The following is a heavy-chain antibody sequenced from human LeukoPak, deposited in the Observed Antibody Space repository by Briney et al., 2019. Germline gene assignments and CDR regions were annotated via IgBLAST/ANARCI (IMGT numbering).Heavy chain of an antibody. D-gene: IGHD6-6*01. CDR3: AREVAAPYRGGAFDI. V-gene: IGHV4-59*01. CDR1: GGSISSYY. Sequence: SETLSLTCTVSGGSISSYYWSWIREPPGKGLEWIGYIYYSGSTNYNPSLNSRVTISVDTSKNQFSLKLSSVTAADTAVYYCAREVAAPYRGGAFDIWGQGTMVTVSS. J-gene: IGHJ3*02. CDR2: IYYSGST.